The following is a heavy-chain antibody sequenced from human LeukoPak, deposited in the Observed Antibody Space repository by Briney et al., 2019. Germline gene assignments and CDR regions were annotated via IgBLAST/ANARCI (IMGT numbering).Heavy chain of an antibody. D-gene: IGHD3-16*01. J-gene: IGHJ4*02. Sequence: ASVKVSCKASGYTFTDYYMHWVRQAPRQGLEWMGIINPSGGGSTYAQNFQGRVTMTRDTSTSTVYMDLNNLRSEDTAVYYCARGRMITFGGVENDYWGQRTLVTVSS. CDR1: GYTFTDYY. V-gene: IGHV1-46*01. CDR3: ARGRMITFGGVENDY. CDR2: INPSGGGS.